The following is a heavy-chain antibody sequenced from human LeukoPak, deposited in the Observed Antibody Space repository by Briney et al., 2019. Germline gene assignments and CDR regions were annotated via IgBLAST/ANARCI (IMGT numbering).Heavy chain of an antibody. D-gene: IGHD4-17*01. J-gene: IGHJ4*02. Sequence: SETLSLTCTVSGGSISSYYWSWIRQPPGKGLEWIGYIYYSGSTNYNPSLKSRVTISVDTSKNQFSLKLSSVTAADTAVYYCAREREGPYGYLDYWGQGTLVTVSS. V-gene: IGHV4-59*12. CDR3: AREREGPYGYLDY. CDR1: GGSISSYY. CDR2: IYYSGST.